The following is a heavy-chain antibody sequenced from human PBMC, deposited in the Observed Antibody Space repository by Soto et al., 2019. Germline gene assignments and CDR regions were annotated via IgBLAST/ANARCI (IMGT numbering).Heavy chain of an antibody. D-gene: IGHD2-2*01. CDR3: GTVSSDNQRNCFDP. Sequence: GESLKTSCKGSGYSFTNYWIGWVRQMPGKGLEGMGIIYPGDSVTRYSPSFQGQVPIPAGKSKRIAYLRCRSLKTSDTAIDYCGTVSSDNQRNCFDPWGQGTPVTVSS. V-gene: IGHV5-51*01. J-gene: IGHJ5*02. CDR1: GYSFTNYW. CDR2: IYPGDSVT.